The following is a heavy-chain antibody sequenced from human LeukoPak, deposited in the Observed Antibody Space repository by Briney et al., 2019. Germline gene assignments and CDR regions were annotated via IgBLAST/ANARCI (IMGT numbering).Heavy chain of an antibody. V-gene: IGHV5-51*07. Sequence: GESLKISCKGSGYSFTSYWIGWVHQMPGKGLEWMGIIYPGDSDTRYSPSFQGQVTISADKSISTAYLQWSSLKASDTAMYYCARPYNDRDGYNCGGNWFDPWGQGTLVTVS. CDR2: IYPGDSDT. D-gene: IGHD5-24*01. J-gene: IGHJ5*02. CDR3: ARPYNDRDGYNCGGNWFDP. CDR1: GYSFTSYW.